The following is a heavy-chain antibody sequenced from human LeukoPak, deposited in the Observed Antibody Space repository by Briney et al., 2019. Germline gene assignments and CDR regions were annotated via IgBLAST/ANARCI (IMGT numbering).Heavy chain of an antibody. V-gene: IGHV3-30-3*01. D-gene: IGHD5-24*01. CDR1: GFTFSSYA. Sequence: GGSLRLSCAASGFTFSSYAMHWVRQAPGKGLEWVAVISYDGSNKYYADSVKGRFTISRDNSKNTLYLQMNSLRAEDTAVYYCAEIDLDYWGQGTLVTVSS. J-gene: IGHJ4*02. CDR3: AEIDLDY. CDR2: ISYDGSNK.